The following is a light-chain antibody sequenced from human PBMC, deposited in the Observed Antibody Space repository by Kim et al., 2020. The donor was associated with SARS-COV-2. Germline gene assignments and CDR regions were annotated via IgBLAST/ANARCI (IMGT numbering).Light chain of an antibody. Sequence: EIVLTQSPATLSLSPGERVTLSCRASQSVSSYLAWYQHKPGQAPRLLIYDASNRATGIPARFSGSGSGTDFTLTISSLEPEDFAVYYCQQRSIWPLTFGGGTKVDIK. J-gene: IGKJ4*01. V-gene: IGKV3-11*01. CDR1: QSVSSY. CDR3: QQRSIWPLT. CDR2: DAS.